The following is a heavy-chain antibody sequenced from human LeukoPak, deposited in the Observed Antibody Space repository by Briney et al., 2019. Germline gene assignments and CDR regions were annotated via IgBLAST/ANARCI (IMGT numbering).Heavy chain of an antibody. V-gene: IGHV3-7*01. J-gene: IGHJ4*02. CDR2: IRQDGSEK. CDR1: GFTFSSYW. D-gene: IGHD3-22*01. Sequence: PGGSLRLSCAASGFTFSSYWMSWVRQAPGKGLEWVANIRQDGSEKYYVDSVKGRFTISRDNAKNSLYLQMNSLRAEDTAVYYCARHYFDSSGYLAGYWGQGTLVTVSP. CDR3: ARHYFDSSGYLAGY.